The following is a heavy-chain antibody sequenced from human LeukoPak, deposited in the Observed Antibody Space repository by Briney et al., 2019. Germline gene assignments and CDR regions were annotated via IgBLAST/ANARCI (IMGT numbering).Heavy chain of an antibody. CDR3: ARSFLVAAPFDY. V-gene: IGHV4-34*01. J-gene: IGHJ4*02. Sequence: SETLSLTCAVYGGSFSGYYWSWIRQTPGKGVEWIGEINHSGRTNYNTSLKRRVTISVDKSKKKFSLKLSSVTAADTAVYYCARSFLVAAPFDYWGQGTLVTVSS. CDR1: GGSFSGYY. CDR2: INHSGRT. D-gene: IGHD5-12*01.